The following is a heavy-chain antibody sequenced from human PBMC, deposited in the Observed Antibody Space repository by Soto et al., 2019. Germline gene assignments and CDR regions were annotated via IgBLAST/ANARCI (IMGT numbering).Heavy chain of an antibody. V-gene: IGHV6-1*01. CDR3: ARGVHRIAAAGTNIYGYYYYCMDV. J-gene: IGHJ6*02. CDR2: TYYRSKWYN. Sequence: SQTLSLTCAISGDSVSSNSAAWNWIRQSPSRGLEWPGRTYYRSKWYNDYAVSVKSRITINPDTSKNQFSLQLNSVTPEDTAVYYCARGVHRIAAAGTNIYGYYYYCMDVWGQGTTVTVSS. CDR1: GDSVSSNSAA. D-gene: IGHD6-13*01.